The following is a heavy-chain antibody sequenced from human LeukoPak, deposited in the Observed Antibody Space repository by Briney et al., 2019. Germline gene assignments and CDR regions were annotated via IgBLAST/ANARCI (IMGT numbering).Heavy chain of an antibody. CDR2: ISGDGGSI. CDR1: GFTFDDYA. J-gene: IGHJ4*02. CDR3: AKEDYSSSWYALDY. Sequence: GGSLRLSCAASGFTFDDYAIYWVRQGPGKGLEWVSLISGDGGSIYYADSVKGRFPISRDNSKNSLYLQMNSLRTEDTALYYCAKEDYSSSWYALDYWGQGTLVTVSS. D-gene: IGHD6-13*01. V-gene: IGHV3-43*02.